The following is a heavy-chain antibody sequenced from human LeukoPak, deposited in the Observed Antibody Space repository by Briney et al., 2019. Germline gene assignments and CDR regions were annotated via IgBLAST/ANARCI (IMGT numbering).Heavy chain of an antibody. CDR1: GGSISSSSYY. CDR2: IYYSGST. Sequence: SETLSLTCTVSGGSISSSSYYWGWIRQPPGKGLEWIGYIYYSGSTNYNPSLKSRVTISVDTSKNQFSLKLSSVTAADTAVYYCARVYKAYYYDSSGYYHGYYYYYMDVWGKGTTVTVSS. D-gene: IGHD3-22*01. V-gene: IGHV4-61*05. CDR3: ARVYKAYYYDSSGYYHGYYYYYMDV. J-gene: IGHJ6*03.